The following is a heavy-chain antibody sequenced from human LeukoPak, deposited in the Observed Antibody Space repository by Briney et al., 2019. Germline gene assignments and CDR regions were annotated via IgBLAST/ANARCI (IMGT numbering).Heavy chain of an antibody. CDR3: ARDNPFRGVMI. Sequence: PSETLSLTCTVSGGSISSGGYYWSWIRQHPGKGLEWIGYIYYSGSTYYNPSLKSRVTISVDTSKNQFSLKLSSVTAADTAVYYCARDNPFRGVMIWGQGTLVTVSS. CDR2: IYYSGST. CDR1: GGSISSGGYY. D-gene: IGHD3-10*01. J-gene: IGHJ4*02. V-gene: IGHV4-31*03.